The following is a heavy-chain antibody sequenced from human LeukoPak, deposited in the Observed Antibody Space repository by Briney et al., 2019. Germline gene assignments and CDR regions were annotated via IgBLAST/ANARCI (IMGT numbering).Heavy chain of an antibody. CDR2: INPNSGGT. Sequence: GESLKVSCKASGYTFTGYYMHWVRQAPGQGLEWMGWINPNSGGTNYAQKFQGRVTMTRDTSISTAYMELSRLRSDDTAVYYCASSPPTGWLHYYMDVWGKGTTVTVSS. D-gene: IGHD5-12*01. V-gene: IGHV1-2*02. CDR3: ASSPPTGWLHYYMDV. J-gene: IGHJ6*03. CDR1: GYTFTGYY.